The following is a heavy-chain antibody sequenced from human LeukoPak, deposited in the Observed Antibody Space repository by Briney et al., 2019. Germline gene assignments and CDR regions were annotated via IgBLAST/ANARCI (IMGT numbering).Heavy chain of an antibody. V-gene: IGHV3-74*01. CDR2: NNGDGSTT. CDR3: ARDPRNIGLAP. D-gene: IGHD5-12*01. J-gene: IGHJ5*02. Sequence: GGSLRLSCVASGFSLSGYWMYWVRHAPGKGLMYISRNNGDGSTTNYADVVKGRFTMSRDNVKNTLYLQMNSLRVEDTAVYYCARDPRNIGLAPWGQGTLVTVSS. CDR1: GFSLSGYW.